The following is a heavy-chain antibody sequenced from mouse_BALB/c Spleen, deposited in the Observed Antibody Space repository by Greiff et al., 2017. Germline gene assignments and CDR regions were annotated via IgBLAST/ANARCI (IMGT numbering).Heavy chain of an antibody. Sequence: EVMLVESGGGLVQPGGSRKLSCAASGFTFSSFGMHWVRQAPEKGLEWVAYISSGSSTIYYADTVKGRFTISRDNPKNTLFLQMTSLRSEDTAMYYCARGGSGENYFDYWGQGTTLTVSS. J-gene: IGHJ2*01. CDR3: ARGGSGENYFDY. D-gene: IGHD3-1*01. V-gene: IGHV5-17*02. CDR2: ISSGSSTI. CDR1: GFTFSSFG.